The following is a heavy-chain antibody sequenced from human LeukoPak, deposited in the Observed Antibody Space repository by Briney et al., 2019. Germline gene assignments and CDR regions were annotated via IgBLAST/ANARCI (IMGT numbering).Heavy chain of an antibody. CDR1: GYTFTSYY. J-gene: IGHJ4*02. D-gene: IGHD3/OR15-3a*01. CDR2: INPSGGTT. CDR3: ARAPWTGYYQD. V-gene: IGHV1-46*01. Sequence: AAVKLSCKASGYTFTSYYMHWGRHPPAQALDWMGIINPSGGTTSYAQKFQGRVNMSRDTYTSTVYMELSSLRSEDTAVYYCARAPWTGYYQDWGQGTLVTVSS.